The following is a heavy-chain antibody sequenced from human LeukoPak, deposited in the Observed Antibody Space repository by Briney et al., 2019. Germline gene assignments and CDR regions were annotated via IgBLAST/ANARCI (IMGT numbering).Heavy chain of an antibody. CDR3: ARKREGATTGIDY. J-gene: IGHJ4*02. CDR1: GVSISSTNFY. D-gene: IGHD1-26*01. CDR2: IYSSGST. Sequence: PSETLSLTCTVSGVSISSTNFYWGWIRQSPRTGLEWIGNIYSSGSTYYNPSLKSRVTISIDTSENQFSLKLTSVTAADTAVYYCARKREGATTGIDYWGQGTLVTVSS. V-gene: IGHV4-39*07.